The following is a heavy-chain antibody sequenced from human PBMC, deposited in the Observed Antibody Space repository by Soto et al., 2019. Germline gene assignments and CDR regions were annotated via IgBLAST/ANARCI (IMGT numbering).Heavy chain of an antibody. CDR1: GGTFGNTA. CDR2: IVPLFGTA. D-gene: IGHD3-3*01. CDR3: ARDGDPGYSFWSGPLGGGRFDP. J-gene: IGHJ5*02. V-gene: IGHV1-69*12. Sequence: QVQLVQSGAEMKEPGSSVIVSSKTSGGTFGNTAVTWVRQVPGQGLEWIGGIVPLFGTANYAQKFRGRVMITADESTSTAYMDLSSLRSDDTAIYYCARDGDPGYSFWSGPLGGGRFDPWGQGTLVTVSS.